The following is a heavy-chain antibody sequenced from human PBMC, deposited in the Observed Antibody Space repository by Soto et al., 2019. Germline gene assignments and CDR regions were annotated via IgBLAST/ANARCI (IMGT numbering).Heavy chain of an antibody. J-gene: IGHJ4*02. V-gene: IGHV3-21*01. CDR3: ARDQPGYSYGYELGY. CDR1: GFTFSSYS. Sequence: EVQLVESGGGLVKPGGSLRLSCAASGFTFSSYSMNWVRQAPGKGLEWVSSISSSSSYIYYADSVKGRFTISGDNAKNSLYLQMNSLRAEDTAVYYCARDQPGYSYGYELGYWGQGTLVTVSS. D-gene: IGHD5-18*01. CDR2: ISSSSSYI.